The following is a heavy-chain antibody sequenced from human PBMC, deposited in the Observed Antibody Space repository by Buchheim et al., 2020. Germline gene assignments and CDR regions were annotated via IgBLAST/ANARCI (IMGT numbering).Heavy chain of an antibody. J-gene: IGHJ5*02. CDR3: ARDLTGTYWFDP. CDR1: GFIFSDYY. Sequence: QVQLVESGGGLVKPGGSLRLSCAASGFIFSDYYMSWIRRTPGKGLEWLASISTSSAYTYYADSVKGRFTISRDNPKNLLYLQMNSLRVEDSAIYYCARDLTGTYWFDPWGQGTL. D-gene: IGHD1-7*01. CDR2: ISTSSAYT. V-gene: IGHV3-11*06.